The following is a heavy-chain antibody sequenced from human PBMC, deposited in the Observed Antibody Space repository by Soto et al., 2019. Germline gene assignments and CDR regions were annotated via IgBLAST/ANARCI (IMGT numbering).Heavy chain of an antibody. CDR1: GYTYNGYY. D-gene: IGHD3-16*02. CDR3: ARSSGGVFGIIIEGANGLAP. V-gene: IGHV1-2*04. CDR2: INPNNGGR. J-gene: IGHJ5*02. Sequence: ASVKASCKASGYTYNGYYMHWVRQAPGEGLEWMGLINPNNGGRNYAQKFQGWVTMTRDTTTSTAYIELRRLRSDDTAVYYCARSSGGVFGIIIEGANGLAPWGQGTRVNVSS.